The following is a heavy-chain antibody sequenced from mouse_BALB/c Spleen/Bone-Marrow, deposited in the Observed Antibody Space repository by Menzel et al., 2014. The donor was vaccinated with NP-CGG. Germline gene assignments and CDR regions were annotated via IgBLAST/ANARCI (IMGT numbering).Heavy chain of an antibody. D-gene: IGHD2-3*01. J-gene: IGHJ2*01. CDR1: GYSFTSYW. Sequence: QVQLQQPGAELVMPGASVKISCKASGYSFTSYWMHWVKQRPGQGLEWIGMIDPSDSETRLNQKFKDKATLTVDKSSSTAYMQLSSPTSEDSAVYYCARGDDGYYGDYWGQGTTLTVSS. CDR2: IDPSDSET. CDR3: ARGDDGYYGDY. V-gene: IGHV1-69*01.